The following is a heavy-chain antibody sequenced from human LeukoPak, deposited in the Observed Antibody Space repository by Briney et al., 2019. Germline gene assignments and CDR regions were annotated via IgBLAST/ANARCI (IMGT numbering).Heavy chain of an antibody. Sequence: PGGSLRLSCAASGFTVSSNYMSWVRQAPGKGLEWVSVIYSGGSTYYADSVKGRFTISRDNSKNTLYLQMNSLRAEDTAVYYCATDYYDSSGLNDYWGQGTLVPVSS. J-gene: IGHJ4*02. D-gene: IGHD3-22*01. CDR3: ATDYYDSSGLNDY. CDR2: IYSGGST. CDR1: GFTVSSNY. V-gene: IGHV3-53*01.